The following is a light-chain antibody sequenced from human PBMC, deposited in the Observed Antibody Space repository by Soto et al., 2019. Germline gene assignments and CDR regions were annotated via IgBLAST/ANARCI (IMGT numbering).Light chain of an antibody. CDR3: QQYYSPWT. V-gene: IGKV4-1*01. CDR2: WAS. Sequence: DIVMTQSPDSLAVSLGERATINCKSSQSVLYNSNNKNYLAWYQQKPGQPPKLLIYWASTRESGVPDRFSGRGSGTDFTLTISSLQAEDVAVYYWQQYYSPWTFGQGTKVEIK. J-gene: IGKJ1*01. CDR1: QSVLYNSNNKNY.